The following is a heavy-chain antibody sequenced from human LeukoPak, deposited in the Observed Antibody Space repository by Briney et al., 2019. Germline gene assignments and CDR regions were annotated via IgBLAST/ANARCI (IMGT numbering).Heavy chain of an antibody. D-gene: IGHD3-22*01. CDR2: ISYDGSSK. V-gene: IGHV3-30*18. J-gene: IGHJ4*02. Sequence: PGGSLRLSCAASGFTFSSYGMHWVRQAPGKGLEWVAVISYDGSSKYYADSVKGRFTISRDNSKNTLYLQMNSLRAEDTAVYYCAKDQDPYYYDSSGYYSVDYWGQGTLVTVSS. CDR1: GFTFSSYG. CDR3: AKDQDPYYYDSSGYYSVDY.